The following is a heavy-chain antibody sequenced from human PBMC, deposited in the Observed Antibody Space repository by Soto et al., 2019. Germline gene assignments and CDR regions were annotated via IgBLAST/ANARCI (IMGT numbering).Heavy chain of an antibody. CDR3: ARATMTTVTTFSFDP. Sequence: SETLSLTCTVSGGSISSYYWSWIRQPPGKGLEWIGYIYYSGSTNYNPSLKSRVTISVDTSKNQFSLKLSSVTAADTAVYYCARATMTTVTTFSFDPWGQGTLVTVSS. D-gene: IGHD4-4*01. CDR2: IYYSGST. V-gene: IGHV4-59*01. J-gene: IGHJ5*02. CDR1: GGSISSYY.